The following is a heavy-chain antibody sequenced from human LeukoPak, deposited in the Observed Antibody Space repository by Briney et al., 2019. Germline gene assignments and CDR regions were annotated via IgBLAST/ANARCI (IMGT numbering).Heavy chain of an antibody. D-gene: IGHD3-9*01. CDR3: ARDYWEYYDILTGQTNWFDP. CDR1: GYTFTSYY. V-gene: IGHV1-46*01. J-gene: IGHJ5*02. CDR2: INPSGGST. Sequence: RASVKVSCKASGYTFTSYYMHWVRQAPGLGLEWMGIINPSGGSTSYAQKFQGRVTMTRDMSTSTVYMELSSLRSEDTAVYYCARDYWEYYDILTGQTNWFDPWGQGTLVTVSS.